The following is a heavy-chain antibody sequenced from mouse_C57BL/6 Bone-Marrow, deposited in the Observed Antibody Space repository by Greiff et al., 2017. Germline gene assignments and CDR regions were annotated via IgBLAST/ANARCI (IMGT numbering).Heavy chain of an antibody. V-gene: IGHV1-4*01. J-gene: IGHJ3*01. CDR3: ARGGSLFAY. CDR2: INPSSGYT. CDR1: GYTFTSYT. Sequence: VQLQESGAELARPGASVKMSCNASGYTFTSYTMHWVKQRPGQGLEWIGYINPSSGYTKYNQKFKDKATLTADKSSSTAYMQLCSLTSEDSAVYYCARGGSLFAYWGQGTLVTVSA.